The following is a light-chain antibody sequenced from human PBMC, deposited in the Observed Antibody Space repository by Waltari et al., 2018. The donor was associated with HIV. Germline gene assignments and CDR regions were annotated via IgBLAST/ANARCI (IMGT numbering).Light chain of an antibody. Sequence: VMTPFPATLSVSPGERATLSCRASQSVSSNLAWYQQKPGQAPRLLIYDASTRATGIPARFSGSGSGTEFTLTISSLQSEDFAVYYCQQYSKWPPFFGPGTKVDI. V-gene: IGKV3-15*01. CDR3: QQYSKWPPF. J-gene: IGKJ3*01. CDR1: QSVSSN. CDR2: DAS.